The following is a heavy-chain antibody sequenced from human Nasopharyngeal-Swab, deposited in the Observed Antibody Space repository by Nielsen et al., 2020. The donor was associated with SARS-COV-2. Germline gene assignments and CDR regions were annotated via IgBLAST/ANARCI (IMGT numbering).Heavy chain of an antibody. D-gene: IGHD3-22*01. V-gene: IGHV4-34*01. J-gene: IGHJ2*01. CDR2: INHSGST. Sequence: GSLRLSCAVYGGSFSVYDWSWIRQSPGKGLEWIVEINHSGSTKHNPSLKSRVTISVDTSKNQFSLKLSSVTAADTAVYYCARSKRYSSGQRTFWYFDLWGPGTLVTVSS. CDR1: GGSFSVYD. CDR3: ARSKRYSSGQRTFWYFDL.